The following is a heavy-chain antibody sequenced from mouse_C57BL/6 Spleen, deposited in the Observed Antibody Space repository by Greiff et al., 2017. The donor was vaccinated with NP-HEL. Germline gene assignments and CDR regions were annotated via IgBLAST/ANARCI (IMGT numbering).Heavy chain of an antibody. CDR2: IHPNSGST. Sequence: QVQLQQPGAELVKPGASVKLSCKASGYTFTSYWMHWVKQRPGQGLEWIGMIHPNSGSTNYNEKFKSKATLTVDKSSSTAYMQLSRLTSDDAADYCCARALQDYWGQGTTLTVSS. J-gene: IGHJ2*01. CDR1: GYTFTSYW. V-gene: IGHV1-64*01. D-gene: IGHD1-1*01. CDR3: ARALQDY.